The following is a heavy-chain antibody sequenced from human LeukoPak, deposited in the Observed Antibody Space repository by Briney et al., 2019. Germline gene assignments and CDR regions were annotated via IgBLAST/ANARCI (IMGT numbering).Heavy chain of an antibody. Sequence: ASVNMSCKPSGYTFSNYPMIWVRPAPGQGLEWMGWINTNTGNPTYAQGFTGRFVFSLDTSVGTTYLQINNLKTDDTAIYYCARGGYSRGQGSPFDYWGQGALVTVSS. CDR3: ARGGYSRGQGSPFDY. CDR1: GYTFSNYP. J-gene: IGHJ4*02. D-gene: IGHD6-19*01. CDR2: INTNTGNP. V-gene: IGHV7-4-1*02.